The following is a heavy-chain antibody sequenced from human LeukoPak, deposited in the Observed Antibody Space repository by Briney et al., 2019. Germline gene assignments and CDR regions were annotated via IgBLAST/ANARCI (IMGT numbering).Heavy chain of an antibody. J-gene: IGHJ6*02. Sequence: ASVKVSCKASGGTFSSYAISWVRQAPGQGLEWMGGIIPIFGTANYAQKFQGRITITADESTSTAYMELSSLRSEDTAVYYCARELTQDSSSWSPSQCYYYHYGMDVWGQGTTVTVSS. V-gene: IGHV1-69*13. CDR2: IIPIFGTA. D-gene: IGHD6-13*01. CDR1: GGTFSSYA. CDR3: ARELTQDSSSWSPSQCYYYHYGMDV.